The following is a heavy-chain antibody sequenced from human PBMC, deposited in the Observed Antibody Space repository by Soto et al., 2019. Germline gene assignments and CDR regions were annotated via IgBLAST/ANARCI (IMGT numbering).Heavy chain of an antibody. CDR1: GFTFSSYG. CDR3: AKDGAEYSSSCMDV. D-gene: IGHD6-6*01. CDR2: ISYDGSNK. V-gene: IGHV3-30*18. J-gene: IGHJ6*02. Sequence: GGSLRLSCAASGFTFSSYGMHWVRQAPGKGLEWVAVISYDGSNKYYADSVKGRFTISRDNSKNTLYLQMNSLRAEDTAVYYCAKDGAEYSSSCMDVWGQGTTVTVSS.